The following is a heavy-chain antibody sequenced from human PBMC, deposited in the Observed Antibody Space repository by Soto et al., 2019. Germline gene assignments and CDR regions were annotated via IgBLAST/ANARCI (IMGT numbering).Heavy chain of an antibody. CDR3: AKAGGYDFWSGYYEGLD. J-gene: IGHJ4*02. D-gene: IGHD3-3*01. CDR2: ISGSGGST. V-gene: IGHV3-23*01. CDR1: GFTFSSYA. Sequence: GGSLRLSCAASGFTFSSYAMSWVRQAPGKGLEWVSAISGSGGSTYYADSVKGRFTISRDNSKNTLYLQMNSLRAEDTAVYYCAKAGGYDFWSGYYEGLDWGQGTLVTVSS.